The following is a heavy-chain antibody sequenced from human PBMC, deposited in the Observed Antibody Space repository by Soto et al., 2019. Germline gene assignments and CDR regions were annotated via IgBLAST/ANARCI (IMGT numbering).Heavy chain of an antibody. Sequence: VGSLRLSCAASGFTFSSYAMSWVRQAPGKGLEWVSAISGSGGSTYYADSVKGRFTISRDNSKNTLYLQMNSLRAEDTAVYYCAKLIRGWLRLQGDFDYWGQGTLVTVSS. D-gene: IGHD5-12*01. V-gene: IGHV3-23*01. CDR1: GFTFSSYA. CDR2: ISGSGGST. J-gene: IGHJ4*02. CDR3: AKLIRGWLRLQGDFDY.